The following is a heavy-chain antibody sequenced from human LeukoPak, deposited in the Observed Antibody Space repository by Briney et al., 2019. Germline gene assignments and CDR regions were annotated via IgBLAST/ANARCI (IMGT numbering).Heavy chain of an antibody. Sequence: KPSETLSLTCAVYGGSFSGYYWSWIRQPPGKGLEWIGEINHSGSTNYNPSLKSRVTISVDTSKNQFSLKLSSVTAADTAVYYCAREASSSSYRGQGTLVTVSS. CDR2: INHSGST. J-gene: IGHJ4*02. CDR3: AREASSSSY. CDR1: GGSFSGYY. D-gene: IGHD6-6*01. V-gene: IGHV4-34*01.